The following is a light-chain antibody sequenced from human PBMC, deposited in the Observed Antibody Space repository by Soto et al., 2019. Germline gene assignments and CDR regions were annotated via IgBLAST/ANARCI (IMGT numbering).Light chain of an antibody. J-gene: IGKJ4*01. V-gene: IGKV1-39*01. CDR2: AAS. Sequence: QMTQSPSSLFASVGDRVTITCRASQSISSHLHWYQQKVGQTPRLLIYAASTLQSEVPPRFIGSRPGTEFTLTTSGLQREDFAPYYCQQSHSAPLTFGGGTKIQI. CDR3: QQSHSAPLT. CDR1: QSISSH.